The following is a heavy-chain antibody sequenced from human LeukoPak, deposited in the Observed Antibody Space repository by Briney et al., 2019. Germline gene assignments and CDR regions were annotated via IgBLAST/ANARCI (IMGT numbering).Heavy chain of an antibody. Sequence: PGGSLRLSCTASGFTFDEYGMAWVRQAPGKGLEWVSGITWNGGSTGYAGAVKGRFTISRDNAKKSLYLQMNRLRVEDTAFYYCTRAKYITWRMTDYWGQGTLVTVSS. CDR3: TRAKYITWRMTDY. CDR1: GFTFDEYG. D-gene: IGHD6-6*01. V-gene: IGHV3-20*04. CDR2: ITWNGGST. J-gene: IGHJ4*02.